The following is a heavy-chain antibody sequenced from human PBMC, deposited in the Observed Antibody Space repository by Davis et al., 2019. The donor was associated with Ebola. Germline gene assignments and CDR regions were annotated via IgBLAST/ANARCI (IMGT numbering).Heavy chain of an antibody. J-gene: IGHJ6*02. CDR2: IWYDGSNK. CDR1: GFTFSSYG. Sequence: GESLKISCAASGFTFSSYGMHWVRQAPGKGLGWVAVIWYDGSNKYYADSVKGRFTISRDNSKNTLYLQMNSLRVEDTAVYYCAKDAPPYYDFWRGYMDVWGQGTTVTVSS. D-gene: IGHD3-3*01. V-gene: IGHV3-33*06. CDR3: AKDAPPYYDFWRGYMDV.